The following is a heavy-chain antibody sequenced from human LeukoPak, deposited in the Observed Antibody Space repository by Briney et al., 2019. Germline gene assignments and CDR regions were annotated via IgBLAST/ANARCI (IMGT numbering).Heavy chain of an antibody. V-gene: IGHV2-5*01. J-gene: IGHJ3*02. Sequence: SGPTLVNPTQTLTLTCTFSGFSLSTSGVGVGWIRQPPGKALERLALIYWNDDKRYSPSLRSRLTITKDTSKNQVVLTMTNMDPVDTATYYCAHSGTVTTPHDAFDIWGQGTMVTVSS. CDR2: IYWNDDK. CDR3: AHSGTVTTPHDAFDI. D-gene: IGHD4-17*01. CDR1: GFSLSTSGVG.